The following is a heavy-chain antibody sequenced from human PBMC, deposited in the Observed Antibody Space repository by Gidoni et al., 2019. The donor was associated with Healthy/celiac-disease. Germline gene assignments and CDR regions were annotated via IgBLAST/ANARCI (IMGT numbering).Heavy chain of an antibody. J-gene: IGHJ5*02. D-gene: IGHD6-13*01. V-gene: IGHV4-39*01. Sequence: QLQLQESGPGLVKPSETLSLTCTVSGGSISSSSYYWGWIRQPPGKGLEWIGSIYYSGSTYYNPSLKSRVTISVDTSKNQFSLKLSSVTAADTAVYYCARLRYSSPGWFDPWGQGTLVTVSS. CDR2: IYYSGST. CDR3: ARLRYSSPGWFDP. CDR1: GGSISSSSYY.